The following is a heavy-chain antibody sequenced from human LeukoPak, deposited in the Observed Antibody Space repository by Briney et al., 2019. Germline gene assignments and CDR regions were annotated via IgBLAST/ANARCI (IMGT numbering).Heavy chain of an antibody. V-gene: IGHV3-9*01. D-gene: IGHD6-19*01. CDR2: ISWNSGSI. Sequence: PGRSLRLSCAASGFTFDDYAMHWVRQAPGKGLEWVSGISWNSGSIGYADSVKGRFTISRDNAKNSLYLQMNSLRAEDTALYYCAKELSSGWSFNFDYWGQGTLVTVSS. CDR3: AKELSSGWSFNFDY. J-gene: IGHJ4*02. CDR1: GFTFDDYA.